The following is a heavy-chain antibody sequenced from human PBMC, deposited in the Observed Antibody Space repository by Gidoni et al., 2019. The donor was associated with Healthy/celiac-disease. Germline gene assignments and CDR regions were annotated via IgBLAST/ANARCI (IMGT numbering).Heavy chain of an antibody. Sequence: APGQGLEWMEGIIPIFGTANYAQKFQGRVTITADESTSTAYMELSSLRSEDPAVYYCARVAVGAVVGAFDYWGQGTLVTVSS. V-gene: IGHV1-69*01. CDR3: ARVAVGAVVGAFDY. CDR2: IIPIFGTA. D-gene: IGHD6-19*01. J-gene: IGHJ4*02.